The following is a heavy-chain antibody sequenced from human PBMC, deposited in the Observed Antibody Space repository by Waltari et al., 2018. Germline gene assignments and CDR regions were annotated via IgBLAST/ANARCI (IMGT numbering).Heavy chain of an antibody. D-gene: IGHD4-17*01. Sequence: EVQLWESGGGFVQPGGSLRLSCAASGFRFSRYGMTWVRQAPGKGLEWVSGISAIGASKYYADSVKGRFTISRDNSKDTLYLQMDSLRADDTAVYYCALRTTVTHQGYYYYGMDVWGQGTTVTVSS. J-gene: IGHJ6*02. CDR1: GFRFSRYG. CDR2: ISAIGASK. V-gene: IGHV3-23*01. CDR3: ALRTTVTHQGYYYYGMDV.